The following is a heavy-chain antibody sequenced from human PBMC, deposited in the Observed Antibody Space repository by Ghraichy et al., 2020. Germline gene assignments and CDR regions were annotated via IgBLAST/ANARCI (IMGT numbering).Heavy chain of an antibody. D-gene: IGHD3-16*01. CDR3: ARHDSRADNWFDP. J-gene: IGHJ5*02. Sequence: SETLSLTCTVSGGSISSYYWSWIRQPPGKGLEWIGYIHTSGSPNFNPSLKSRVTISVDTSKNHFSLKLSSVTAADTAMYYCARHDSRADNWFDPWGQGTLVTVSS. CDR1: GGSISSYY. CDR2: IHTSGSP. V-gene: IGHV4-4*09.